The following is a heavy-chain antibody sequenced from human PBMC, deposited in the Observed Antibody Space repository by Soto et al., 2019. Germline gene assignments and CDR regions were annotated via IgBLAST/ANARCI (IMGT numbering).Heavy chain of an antibody. CDR2: INSDGSIT. CDR1: GFTFSIYW. Sequence: XVFLRLSFAASGFTFSIYWVHLVRQDTEKGLVWVSRINSDGSITNYADAVKGRFTISRDNVKNTLYLQMNSLRAEDTAVYYCVRYSRSVGGSYRPDYWGQGILVIVTA. V-gene: IGHV3-74*01. D-gene: IGHD3-16*02. J-gene: IGHJ4*02. CDR3: VRYSRSVGGSYRPDY.